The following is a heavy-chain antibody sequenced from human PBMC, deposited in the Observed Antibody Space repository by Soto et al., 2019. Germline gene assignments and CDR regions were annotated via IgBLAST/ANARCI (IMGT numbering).Heavy chain of an antibody. J-gene: IGHJ4*02. CDR2: IYYSGST. Sequence: SVTLSLTYTVGGGPTTGHIDYWGWIRQSPGKGLEWIGIIYYSGSTYYNPSLTSRVTVSVDTSKNQFSLKVTSVTATDTAVYYCARLLPRRAMVVVTPDYWGQGTLVTVSS. CDR1: GGPTTGHIDY. CDR3: ARLLPRRAMVVVTPDY. D-gene: IGHD2-15*01. V-gene: IGHV4-39*01.